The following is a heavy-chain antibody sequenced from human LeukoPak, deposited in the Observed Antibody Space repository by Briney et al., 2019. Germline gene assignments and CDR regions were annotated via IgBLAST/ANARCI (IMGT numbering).Heavy chain of an antibody. CDR2: IYYSGST. Sequence: SETLSLTCTVSGGSISSSSYYWGWIRQPPGKGLEWIESIYYSGSTYYNPSLKSRVTISVDTSKNQFSLKLSSVTAADTAVYYCARDLVVAVAGTWGQGTLVTVSS. CDR1: GGSISSSSYY. D-gene: IGHD6-19*01. V-gene: IGHV4-39*07. CDR3: ARDLVVAVAGT. J-gene: IGHJ4*02.